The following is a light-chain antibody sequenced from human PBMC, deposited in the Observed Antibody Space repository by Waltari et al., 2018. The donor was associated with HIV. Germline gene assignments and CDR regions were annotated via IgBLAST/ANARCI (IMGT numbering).Light chain of an antibody. CDR3: QQYYSYST. CDR2: KAP. CDR1: QTVYNW. V-gene: IGKV1-5*03. Sequence: DIPLTQSPSTVSASVGDRITITCRASQTVYNWLAWYQQRPGKAPKLLIYKAPTLESGVPPRFSGSGSGTEFTLTINGLQSDDFATYYCQQYYSYSTFGPGTKVDIK. J-gene: IGKJ3*01.